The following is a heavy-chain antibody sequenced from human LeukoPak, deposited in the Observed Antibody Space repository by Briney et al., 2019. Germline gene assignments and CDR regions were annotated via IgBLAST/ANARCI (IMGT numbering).Heavy chain of an antibody. CDR1: GFTFSRDW. Sequence: GGSLGLSCAASGFTFSRDWMHWLRQAPGKGLVWVSRMNSDGSTTNYADSVKGRFTISRDNAKNTLYLQMNSLRAEDTAVYYCVRALMGTSDHWGQGSLVTVSS. CDR3: VRALMGTSDH. J-gene: IGHJ4*02. D-gene: IGHD7-27*01. CDR2: MNSDGSTT. V-gene: IGHV3-74*01.